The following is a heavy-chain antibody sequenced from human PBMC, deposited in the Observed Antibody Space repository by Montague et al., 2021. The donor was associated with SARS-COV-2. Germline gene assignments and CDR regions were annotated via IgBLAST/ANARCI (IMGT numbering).Heavy chain of an antibody. CDR1: GASIISGSYY. D-gene: IGHD3-22*01. V-gene: IGHV4-39*02. CDR2: IYYTGNT. CDR3: ARLNRYFDSSGSPSAFDF. Sequence: SETLSLTCSVSGASIISGSYYWSWIRQPAGKGLEWIGSIYYTGNTYYNPSLKSRVTISVVTSKNHFTLKLSSVTAAETAVYYCARLNRYFDSSGSPSAFDFWGQGKKVTVSS. J-gene: IGHJ3*01.